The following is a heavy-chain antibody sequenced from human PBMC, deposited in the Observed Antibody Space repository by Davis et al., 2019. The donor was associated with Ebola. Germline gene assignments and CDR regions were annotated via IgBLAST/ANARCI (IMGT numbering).Heavy chain of an antibody. D-gene: IGHD5-18*01. CDR1: GYTFTGYY. Sequence: MPGGSLRLSCAASGYTFTGYYMHWVRQAPGQGLEWMGRINPNSGGTNYAQKFQGRVTMTRDTSISTAYMELSRLRSDDTAVYYCARGKGVIQLWPLGYWGQGTLVTVSS. CDR2: INPNSGGT. CDR3: ARGKGVIQLWPLGY. J-gene: IGHJ4*02. V-gene: IGHV1-2*06.